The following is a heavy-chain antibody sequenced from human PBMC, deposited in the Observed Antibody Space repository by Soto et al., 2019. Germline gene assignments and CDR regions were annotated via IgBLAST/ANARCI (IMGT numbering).Heavy chain of an antibody. J-gene: IGHJ6*02. CDR1: GGSISSSTYY. V-gene: IGHV4-39*01. CDR3: ARAKDGMSGYDILTGYWNYYYGMDV. Sequence: PSETLSLTCTVSGGSISSSTYYWGWMRHPPGKGLEWIGSIYYSGSTYYNPSLKSRVTISVDTSKNQFSLKLSSVTAADTAVYYCARAKDGMSGYDILTGYWNYYYGMDVWGQGTTVTVSS. CDR2: IYYSGST. D-gene: IGHD3-9*01.